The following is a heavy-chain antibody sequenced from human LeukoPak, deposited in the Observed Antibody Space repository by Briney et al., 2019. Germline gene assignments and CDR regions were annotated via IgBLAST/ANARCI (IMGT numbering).Heavy chain of an antibody. J-gene: IGHJ4*02. Sequence: GASVKVSCKASGYSFTGYYIHWARQAPGQGLEWMGWINPNSGGTNYAQKFQGWVTMTRDTSISTAYMELSRLRSDDTAVYYCARGSGSYSAYYFDYWGQGTLVTVSS. CDR2: INPNSGGT. CDR1: GYSFTGYY. CDR3: ARGSGSYSAYYFDY. V-gene: IGHV1-2*04. D-gene: IGHD3-10*01.